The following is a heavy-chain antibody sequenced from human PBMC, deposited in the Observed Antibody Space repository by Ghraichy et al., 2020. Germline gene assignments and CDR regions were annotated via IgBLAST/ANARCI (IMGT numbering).Heavy chain of an antibody. CDR2: ITSSSRTT. D-gene: IGHD4-23*01. Sequence: GGSLRLSCVGSGFTFSGYSMNWVRQSPGKGLEWVSYITSSSRTTSYADSVKGRFTISRDNAQNSLYLQMNSLRDEDTAVYYCARGSRVVRFYYYDGMDVWGQRTTVSVS. CDR3: ARGSRVVRFYYYDGMDV. V-gene: IGHV3-48*02. CDR1: GFTFSGYS. J-gene: IGHJ6*02.